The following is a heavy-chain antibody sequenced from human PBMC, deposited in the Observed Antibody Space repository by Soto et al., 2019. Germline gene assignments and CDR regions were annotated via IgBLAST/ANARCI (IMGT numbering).Heavy chain of an antibody. CDR2: ISGSGGST. Sequence: GGSLRLSCAASGFTFGNYAMNWVRQAPGKGLEWVSSISGSGGSTFYADSVKDRFTISRDNSKNTLYLQMNSLRAEDTAVYYCAKDAEACGGISCYYSQYFDYWGQGTLVTVSS. CDR1: GFTFGNYA. J-gene: IGHJ4*02. CDR3: AKDAEACGGISCYYSQYFDY. V-gene: IGHV3-23*01. D-gene: IGHD2-15*01.